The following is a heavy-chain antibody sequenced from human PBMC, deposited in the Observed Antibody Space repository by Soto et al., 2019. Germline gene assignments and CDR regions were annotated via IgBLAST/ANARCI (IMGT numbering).Heavy chain of an antibody. J-gene: IGHJ5*02. CDR2: IYYSGST. Sequence: SETLSLTCTVSGGSISSYYWSWIRQPPGKGLEWIGYIYYSGSTNYNPSLKSRVTISVDTSKNQFSLKLSSVTAADTAVYYCGRAERVTIAGGWFDHWGQGTLVTVSS. V-gene: IGHV4-59*01. CDR3: GRAERVTIAGGWFDH. D-gene: IGHD6-13*01. CDR1: GGSISSYY.